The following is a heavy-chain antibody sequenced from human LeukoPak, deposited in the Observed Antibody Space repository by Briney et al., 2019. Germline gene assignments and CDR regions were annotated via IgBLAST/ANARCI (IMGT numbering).Heavy chain of an antibody. V-gene: IGHV3-33*01. Sequence: GGSLRLSCAASGFTFSSYGMHWVRQAPGKGLEWVAVIWYDGSNKYYADSVKGRFTVSRDNSKNTLYLQMNSLRAEDTAVYYCARGRAGAARSTNFDYWGQGTLVTVSS. D-gene: IGHD2/OR15-2a*01. CDR2: IWYDGSNK. CDR3: ARGRAGAARSTNFDY. CDR1: GFTFSSYG. J-gene: IGHJ4*02.